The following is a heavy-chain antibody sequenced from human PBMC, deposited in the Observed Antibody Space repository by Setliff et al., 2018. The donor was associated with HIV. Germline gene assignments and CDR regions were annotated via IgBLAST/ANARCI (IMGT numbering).Heavy chain of an antibody. Sequence: GASVKVSCKAFGDTVTGHSIHWVRQAPGQRLEWMGWLNTGNGKTKYSQKFQGRVTITRDTSASTAYMELSSLRSEDTAVYYCARDGFRPGYSSGWSDYWGQGTLVTVSS. CDR3: ARDGFRPGYSSGWSDY. CDR1: GDTVTGHS. CDR2: LNTGNGKT. J-gene: IGHJ4*02. V-gene: IGHV1-3*04. D-gene: IGHD6-19*01.